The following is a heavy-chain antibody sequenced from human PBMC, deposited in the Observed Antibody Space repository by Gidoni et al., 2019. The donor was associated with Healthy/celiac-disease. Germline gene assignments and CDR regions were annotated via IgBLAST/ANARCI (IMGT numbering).Heavy chain of an antibody. J-gene: IGHJ4*02. CDR2: IYYSGST. CDR1: GGSISSYY. V-gene: IGHV4-59*01. D-gene: IGHD3-22*01. Sequence: QVQLQESGPGLVKPSETLSLTCTVSGGSISSYYWSWIRQPPEKGLEWIGYIYYSGSTNYNPSLKSRVTISVDTSKNQFSLKLSSVTAADTAVYYCARVRTDYDSSGYYSGALDYWGQGTLVTVSS. CDR3: ARVRTDYDSSGYYSGALDY.